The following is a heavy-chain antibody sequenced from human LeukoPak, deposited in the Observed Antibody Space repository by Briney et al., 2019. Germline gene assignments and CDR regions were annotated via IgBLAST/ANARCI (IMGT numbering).Heavy chain of an antibody. D-gene: IGHD1-26*01. CDR3: AKVSAWAMVGATYFDY. V-gene: IGHV3-23*01. CDR1: GFTFSSYA. J-gene: IGHJ4*02. Sequence: GGSLRLSCAASGFTFSSYAMSWVRQAPGKGLEWVSSISGNSGSTYYTDSVKGRFTISRDNSKNTVYLQMNSLRAEDTAVYYCAKVSAWAMVGATYFDYWGQGTLVTVSS. CDR2: ISGNSGST.